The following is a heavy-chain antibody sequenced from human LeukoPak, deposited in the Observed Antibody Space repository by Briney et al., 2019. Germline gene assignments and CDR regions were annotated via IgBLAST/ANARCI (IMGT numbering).Heavy chain of an antibody. CDR3: AKDSSEFLHATITSYFDY. CDR1: GFTFDDYA. V-gene: IGHV3-9*01. J-gene: IGHJ4*02. CDR2: ISWNSGSI. Sequence: PEGSLRLSCAASGFTFDDYAMHWVRQAPGKGLEWVSGISWNSGSICYADSVKGRFTISRDNAKNSLYLQMNSLRAEDTALYYCAKDSSEFLHATITSYFDYWGQGTLVTVSS. D-gene: IGHD5-24*01.